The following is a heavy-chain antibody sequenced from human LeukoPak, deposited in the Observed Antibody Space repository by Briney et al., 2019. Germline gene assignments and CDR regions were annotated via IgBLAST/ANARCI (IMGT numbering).Heavy chain of an antibody. V-gene: IGHV3-23*01. CDR3: ARVTILRGALPYYFDY. J-gene: IGHJ4*02. Sequence: GGSLRLSCAVSGFTFSSYAMSWVRQAPGKGLEWVSAISGNGGSTYYADSVKGRFTTSRDNSKNTLYLQMNSLRAEDTAVYYCARVTILRGALPYYFDYWGQGTLVTVSS. CDR2: ISGNGGST. D-gene: IGHD3-10*01. CDR1: GFTFSSYA.